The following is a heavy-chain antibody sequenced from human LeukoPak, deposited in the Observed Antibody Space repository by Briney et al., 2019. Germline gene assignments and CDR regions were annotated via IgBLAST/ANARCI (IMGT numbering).Heavy chain of an antibody. D-gene: IGHD3-3*01. Sequence: ASVKVSCKASGYTFTGHHMHWVRQAPGQGLEWMGRINPNSGGTNYAQKFQGRVTMTRDTSISTAYMELSRLRSDDTAVYYCARSLPEISYYDFWSGYWCFDYWGQGTLVTVSS. J-gene: IGHJ4*02. V-gene: IGHV1-2*06. CDR2: INPNSGGT. CDR3: ARSLPEISYYDFWSGYWCFDY. CDR1: GYTFTGHH.